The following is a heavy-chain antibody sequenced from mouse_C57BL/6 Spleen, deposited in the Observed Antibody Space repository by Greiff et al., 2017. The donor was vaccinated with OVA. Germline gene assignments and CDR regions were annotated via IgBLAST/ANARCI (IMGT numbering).Heavy chain of an antibody. CDR3: ARGYYGSRKGWYFDV. CDR1: GYTFTTYP. V-gene: IGHV1-47*01. Sequence: VKLLESGAELVKPGASVKMSCKASGYTFTTYPIEWMKQNHGKSLEWIGNFHPYNDDTKYNEKFKGKATLTVEKSSSTVYLELSRLTSDDSAVYYCARGYYGSRKGWYFDVWGTGTTVTVSS. D-gene: IGHD1-1*01. CDR2: FHPYNDDT. J-gene: IGHJ1*03.